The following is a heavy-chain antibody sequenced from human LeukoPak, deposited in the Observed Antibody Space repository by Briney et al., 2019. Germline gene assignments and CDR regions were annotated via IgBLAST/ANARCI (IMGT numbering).Heavy chain of an antibody. D-gene: IGHD1-26*01. V-gene: IGHV3-23*01. J-gene: IGHJ3*02. Sequence: GGSLRLSCAASGFTFSSYAMSWVRQAPGKGLEWVSAISGSGGSTYYADSVKGRFTTSRDNSKNTLYLQMNSLRAEDTAVYYCAKGAVGATLWNDAFDIWGQGTMVTVSS. CDR3: AKGAVGATLWNDAFDI. CDR2: ISGSGGST. CDR1: GFTFSSYA.